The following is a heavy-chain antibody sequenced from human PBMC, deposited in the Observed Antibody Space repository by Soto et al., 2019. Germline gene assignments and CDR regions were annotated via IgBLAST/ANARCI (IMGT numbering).Heavy chain of an antibody. CDR2: IDTSGTT. Sequence: QVQVQESGPGLVKPSETLSLTCTVSGGSISSYYVSWIRQSAGKGLEWIGRIDTSGTTNYNPSLKSRVTMSVDASKSQFSLNLSSVTAADTAGYYCARGPRGYVYYHGMDVWGQGTTVTVSS. CDR1: GGSISSYY. D-gene: IGHD3-16*01. J-gene: IGHJ6*02. V-gene: IGHV4-4*07. CDR3: ARGPRGYVYYHGMDV.